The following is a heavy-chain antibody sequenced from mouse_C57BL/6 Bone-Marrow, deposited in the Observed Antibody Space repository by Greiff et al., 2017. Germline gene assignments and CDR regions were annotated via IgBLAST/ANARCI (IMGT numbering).Heavy chain of an antibody. CDR1: GFTFTSYW. Sequence: VQLQQSGADLVQPGASLKVSCKASGFTFTSYWMHWVKQRPGQGLEWIGRIHPSDSDTNYNHKFKGKATLTVDKSSNTAYLHLSSLTSEDAAVYYCAILDVYYYALDYWGQGTSVTVSS. CDR3: AILDVYYYALDY. V-gene: IGHV1-74*01. CDR2: IHPSDSDT. J-gene: IGHJ4*01.